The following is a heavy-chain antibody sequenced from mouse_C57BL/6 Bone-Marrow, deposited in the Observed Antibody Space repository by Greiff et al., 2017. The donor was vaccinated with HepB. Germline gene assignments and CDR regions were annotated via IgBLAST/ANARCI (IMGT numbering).Heavy chain of an antibody. CDR2: ISSGGDYI. J-gene: IGHJ4*01. V-gene: IGHV5-9-1*02. CDR1: GFTFSSYA. CDR3: TRYDYDVYYYAMDY. Sequence: DVMLVESGEGLVKPGGSLKLSCAASGFTFSSYAMSWVRQTPEKRLEWVAYISSGGDYIYYADTVKGRFTISRDNARNTLYLQMSSLKSEDTAMYYCTRYDYDVYYYAMDYWGQGTSVTVSS. D-gene: IGHD2-4*01.